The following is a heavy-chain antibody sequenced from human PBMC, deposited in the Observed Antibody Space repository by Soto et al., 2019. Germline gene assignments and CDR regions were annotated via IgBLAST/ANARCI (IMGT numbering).Heavy chain of an antibody. J-gene: IGHJ3*02. D-gene: IGHD5-12*01. Sequence: GGSLRLSCAASGFTVRSYWMTWVRQAPGKGLEWVANIKEDGGEKYYGDSVRGRFTISRDNAKNSLYLQMNSLRGDDTAVYYCARDDYPGSGNTWYDALDIWGQGTMVTVSS. CDR3: ARDDYPGSGNTWYDALDI. CDR2: IKEDGGEK. CDR1: GFTVRSYW. V-gene: IGHV3-7*01.